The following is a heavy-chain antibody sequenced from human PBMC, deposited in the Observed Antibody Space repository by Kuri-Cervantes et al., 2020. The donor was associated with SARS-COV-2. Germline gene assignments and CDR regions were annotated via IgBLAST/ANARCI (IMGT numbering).Heavy chain of an antibody. J-gene: IGHJ4*02. D-gene: IGHD3-10*01. CDR2: ISYDGSNK. CDR1: GFTFSSYA. Sequence: GESLKISCAASGFTFSSYAMHWVRQAPGKGLEWVAVISYDGSNKYYADSVKGRFTISRDNSKNTLYLQMNSLRAEDTAVYYCARLLLWFGDLVDYWGQGTLVTVSS. CDR3: ARLLLWFGDLVDY. V-gene: IGHV3-30-3*01.